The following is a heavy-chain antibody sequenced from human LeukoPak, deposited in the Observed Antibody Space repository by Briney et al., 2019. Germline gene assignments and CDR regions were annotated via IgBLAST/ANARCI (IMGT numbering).Heavy chain of an antibody. CDR1: GFTFSSSA. V-gene: IGHV3-23*01. CDR2: MSSSGGST. D-gene: IGHD5-18*01. CDR3: AKGLGEYSYGSLFSFDY. Sequence: GGSLRLSSAASGFTFSSSAMSWVRQAPGQGLEWVLGMSSSGGSTYYRDSVKGRFTISRDNSKNTLYLQMNSLRAEDTAVYYCAKGLGEYSYGSLFSFDYWGQGTLVIVSS. J-gene: IGHJ4*02.